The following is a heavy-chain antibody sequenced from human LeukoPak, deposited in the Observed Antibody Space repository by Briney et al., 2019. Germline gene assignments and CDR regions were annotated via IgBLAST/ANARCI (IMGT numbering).Heavy chain of an antibody. Sequence: PSETLSLTRTVSGGSISSYYWSWIRQPAGKGLEWIGRIYTSGSTNYNPSLKSRVTMSVDTSKNQFSLKLSSVTAADTAVYYCARGADFGVVLFFDYWGQGTLVTVSS. CDR2: IYTSGST. CDR3: ARGADFGVVLFFDY. D-gene: IGHD3-3*01. J-gene: IGHJ4*02. CDR1: GGSISSYY. V-gene: IGHV4-4*07.